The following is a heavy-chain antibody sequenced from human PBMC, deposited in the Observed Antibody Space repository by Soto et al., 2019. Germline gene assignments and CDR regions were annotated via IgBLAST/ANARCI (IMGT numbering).Heavy chain of an antibody. Sequence: EVQLLESGGGLVQPGGSLRLSCAASGFTFSSYAMSWVRQAPGKGLEWVSAISGSGGSTYYADSVKGRFTISRDNSKNTLYLQMNSLRAEATAVYYCAKGPPRIAAAGTGGAFDIWGQGTMVTVSS. CDR2: ISGSGGST. CDR3: AKGPPRIAAAGTGGAFDI. D-gene: IGHD6-13*01. J-gene: IGHJ3*02. V-gene: IGHV3-23*01. CDR1: GFTFSSYA.